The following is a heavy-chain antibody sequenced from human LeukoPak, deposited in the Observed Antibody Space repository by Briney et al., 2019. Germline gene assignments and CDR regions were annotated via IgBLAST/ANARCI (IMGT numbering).Heavy chain of an antibody. J-gene: IGHJ4*02. CDR1: GYTFTSYY. CDR3: ARVTATSYSGYYFDY. V-gene: IGHV1-46*01. D-gene: IGHD1-26*01. CDR2: INPSGGST. Sequence: ASVKVSCKASGYTFTSYYMHWARQAPGQGLEWMGIINPSGGSTSYAQKFQGRVTMTRDMSTSTVYMELSSLRSEDTAVYYCARVTATSYSGYYFDYWGQGTLVTVSS.